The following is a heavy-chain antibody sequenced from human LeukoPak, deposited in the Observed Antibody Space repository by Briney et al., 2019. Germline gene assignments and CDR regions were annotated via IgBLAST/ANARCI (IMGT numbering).Heavy chain of an antibody. Sequence: PGGSLRLSCAASGFTFSSYSMNWVRQAPGKGLEWVSSISSSSSYIYYADSVKGRFTIPRDNAKNSLYLQMNSLRAEDTAVYYCARAYYDFWSAPYYYYYMDVWGKGTTVTVSS. CDR3: ARAYYDFWSAPYYYYYMDV. D-gene: IGHD3-3*01. J-gene: IGHJ6*03. V-gene: IGHV3-21*01. CDR2: ISSSSSYI. CDR1: GFTFSSYS.